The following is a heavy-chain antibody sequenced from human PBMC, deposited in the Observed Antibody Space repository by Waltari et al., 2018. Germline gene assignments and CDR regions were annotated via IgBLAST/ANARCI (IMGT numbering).Heavy chain of an antibody. CDR1: GYTLTELS. Sequence: QVQLVQSGAEVKKPGASVKVSCKVSGYTLTELSMHWVRQAPGKGLEWMGGFGPEEGETNYAQKFQGRVTMTEDTSTDTAYMELSSLRSEDTAVYYCATWGGGIYSSSPDFDYWGQGTLVTVSS. V-gene: IGHV1-24*01. D-gene: IGHD6-6*01. CDR2: FGPEEGET. J-gene: IGHJ4*02. CDR3: ATWGGGIYSSSPDFDY.